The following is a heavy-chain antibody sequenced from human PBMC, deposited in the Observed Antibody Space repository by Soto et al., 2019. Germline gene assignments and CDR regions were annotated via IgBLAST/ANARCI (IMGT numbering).Heavy chain of an antibody. CDR1: GFTFDSYP. CDR2: VSYDGTKE. J-gene: IGHJ3*02. CDR3: ARGVVNAFES. Sequence: GGSLRLSCAVSGFTFDSYPMHWVRQAPGKGLEWVAVVSYDGTKEYYADSVKGRFTISRDNSKSTLSLQMNSLRADDTAVYYCARGVVNAFESWGQGTMVTVSS. D-gene: IGHD3-3*01. V-gene: IGHV3-30*14.